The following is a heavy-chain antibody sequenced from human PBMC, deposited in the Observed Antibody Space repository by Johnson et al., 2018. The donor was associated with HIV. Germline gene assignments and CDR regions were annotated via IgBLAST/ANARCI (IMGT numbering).Heavy chain of an antibody. Sequence: VRLVESGGGVVQPGRSLRLSCAASGFTVSSNYMSWVRQAPGKGLEWVSVIYSGGRTYYADSVKGRFTISRDNSSNTVYLQLSGLRSEDTAVYYCARDWRGDSSGYYYFFSFDIWGQGTMVTVSS. CDR3: ARDWRGDSSGYYYFFSFDI. J-gene: IGHJ3*02. CDR2: IYSGGRT. V-gene: IGHV3-66*02. CDR1: GFTVSSNY. D-gene: IGHD3-22*01.